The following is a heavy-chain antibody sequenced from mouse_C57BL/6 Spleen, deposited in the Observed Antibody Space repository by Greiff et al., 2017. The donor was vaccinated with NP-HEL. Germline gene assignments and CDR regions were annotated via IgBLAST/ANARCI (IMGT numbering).Heavy chain of an antibody. V-gene: IGHV1-82*01. J-gene: IGHJ4*01. Sequence: VQLQQSGPELVKPGASVKISCKASGYAFSSSWMNWVKQRPGKGLEWIGRIYPGDGDTNYNGKFKGEATLTADKSSSTAYMQLSSLTSEDSAVYFCARTGSSYAMDYWGQGTSVTVSS. CDR3: ARTGSSYAMDY. D-gene: IGHD1-1*01. CDR1: GYAFSSSW. CDR2: IYPGDGDT.